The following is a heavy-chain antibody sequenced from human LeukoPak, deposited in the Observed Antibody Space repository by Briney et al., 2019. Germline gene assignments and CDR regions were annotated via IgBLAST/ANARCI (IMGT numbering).Heavy chain of an antibody. CDR1: GFTVSRNY. Sequence: PGGSLRLSCAVSGFTVSRNYMSWVRQAPGKGLEWVSVIYSGGSAYYTDSVKGRFTFSRDNSKNTLYLQMNRLGPEDTALYYCARDLGSSGSYFDYWGQGTLVTVSS. J-gene: IGHJ4*02. CDR3: ARDLGSSGSYFDY. CDR2: IYSGGSA. V-gene: IGHV3-66*02. D-gene: IGHD6-19*01.